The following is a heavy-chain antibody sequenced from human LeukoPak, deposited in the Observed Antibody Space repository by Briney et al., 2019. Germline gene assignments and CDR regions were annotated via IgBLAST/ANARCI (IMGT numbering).Heavy chain of an antibody. J-gene: IGHJ4*02. CDR1: GFTVSTNY. V-gene: IGHV3-53*01. CDR2: IYSGGST. Sequence: KAGGSLRLSCAASGFTVSTNYMSWVRQAPGKGLEWVSVIYSGGSTDYADSAKGRFTISRDNSKNTLYLQMNSLRAEDTAVYYCANAYSGNREYYFDYWGQGTLVTVSS. D-gene: IGHD1-26*01. CDR3: ANAYSGNREYYFDY.